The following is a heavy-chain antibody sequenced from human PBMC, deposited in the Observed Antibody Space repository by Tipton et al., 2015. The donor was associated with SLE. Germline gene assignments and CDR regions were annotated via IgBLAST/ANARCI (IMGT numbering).Heavy chain of an antibody. V-gene: IGHV1-46*01. CDR2: INPSGGST. CDR1: GYTFTSYY. Sequence: QLVQSGPEVKKPGASVKVSCKASGYTFTSYYMHWVRQAPGQGLEWMGIINPSGGSTSYAQKFQGRVTMTRNTSISTAYMELSSLRSEDTAVYYCAREPRGGIAAAALRYFDLWGRGTLVTVSS. D-gene: IGHD6-13*01. J-gene: IGHJ2*01. CDR3: AREPRGGIAAAALRYFDL.